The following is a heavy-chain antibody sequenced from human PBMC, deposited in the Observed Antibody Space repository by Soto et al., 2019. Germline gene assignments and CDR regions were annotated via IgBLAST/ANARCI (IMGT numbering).Heavy chain of an antibody. V-gene: IGHV3-49*04. CDR1: GFTFGDYA. Sequence: GGSLRLSCTASGFTFGDYAMSWVRQAPGKELEWVGFIRSKAYGGTTEYAASVKGRFTISRDDSKSIAYLQMNSLKTEDTAVYYCTRVTGTTVAFDIWGQGTMVTVSS. CDR2: IRSKAYGGTT. CDR3: TRVTGTTVAFDI. D-gene: IGHD1-1*01. J-gene: IGHJ3*02.